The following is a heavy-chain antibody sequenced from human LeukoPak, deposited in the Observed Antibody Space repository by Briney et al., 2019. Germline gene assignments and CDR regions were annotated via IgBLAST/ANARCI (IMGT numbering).Heavy chain of an antibody. J-gene: IGHJ2*01. V-gene: IGHV1-18*04. D-gene: IGHD5-24*01. Sequence: ASVKVSCKASGYSFNVHGMTWVRQAPGQGLEWMGWISAYKGNTNYAAKFQGRVTMTTDTSTSTGYMVLTSLRSDDTAVYYCARTLGGNYVEMATGVDLWGRGTLVTVS. CDR1: GYSFNVHG. CDR2: ISAYKGNT. CDR3: ARTLGGNYVEMATGVDL.